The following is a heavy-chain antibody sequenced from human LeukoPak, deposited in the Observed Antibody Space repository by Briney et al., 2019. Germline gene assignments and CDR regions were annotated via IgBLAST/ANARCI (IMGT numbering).Heavy chain of an antibody. CDR1: GYTFTSYG. CDR3: ARGLVPKDPVGMDV. V-gene: IGHV1-18*01. J-gene: IGHJ6*02. Sequence: ASVKVSCKASGYTFTSYGISWVRQAPGQGLEWMGWISAYNGNTNYAQKLQGRVTMTTDTSRSTAYMELSSLRSEDTAVYYCARGLVPKDPVGMDVWGQGTTVTVSS. CDR2: ISAYNGNT. D-gene: IGHD2-8*01.